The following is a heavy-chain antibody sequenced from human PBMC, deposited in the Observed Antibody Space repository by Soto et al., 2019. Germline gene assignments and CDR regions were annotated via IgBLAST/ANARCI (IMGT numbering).Heavy chain of an antibody. D-gene: IGHD2-15*01. Sequence: ASVKVSCKASGYTFTSYGISWVRQAPGQGLEWMGWISAYNGNTNYAQKLQGRVTMTTDTSTSTAYMELRSLRSDDTAVYYCARDGVCSGGSCYPEAYYYYYYMDVWGKGTTVTVSS. J-gene: IGHJ6*03. CDR3: ARDGVCSGGSCYPEAYYYYYYMDV. CDR2: ISAYNGNT. CDR1: GYTFTSYG. V-gene: IGHV1-18*01.